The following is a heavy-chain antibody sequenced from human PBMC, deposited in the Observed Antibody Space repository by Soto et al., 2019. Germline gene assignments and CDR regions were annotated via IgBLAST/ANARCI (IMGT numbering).Heavy chain of an antibody. V-gene: IGHV4-34*01. D-gene: IGHD6-19*01. CDR1: GGSFSGYY. J-gene: IGHJ4*02. CDR3: ARRGSGWYGNYFDY. CDR2: INHSGST. Sequence: PSETLSLTCAVYGGSFSGYYWSWIRQPPGKGLEWIGEINHSGSTNYNPSLKSRVTISVDTSRNQFSLKLSSVTAADTAVYYCARRGSGWYGNYFDYWGQGTLVTVS.